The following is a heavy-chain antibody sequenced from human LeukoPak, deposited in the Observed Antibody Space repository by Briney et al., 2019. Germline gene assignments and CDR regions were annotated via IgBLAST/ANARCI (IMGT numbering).Heavy chain of an antibody. J-gene: IGHJ5*02. D-gene: IGHD2-15*01. CDR2: ISWNSGSI. Sequence: GGSLRLSCAASGFTFDDYAMHWVRQAPGKGLEWVSGISWNSGSIGYADSVKGRFTISRDNAKNSLYLQMNSLRAEDTAVYYCAKDYSPFDPWGQGTLVTVSS. CDR3: AKDYSPFDP. CDR1: GFTFDDYA. V-gene: IGHV3-9*01.